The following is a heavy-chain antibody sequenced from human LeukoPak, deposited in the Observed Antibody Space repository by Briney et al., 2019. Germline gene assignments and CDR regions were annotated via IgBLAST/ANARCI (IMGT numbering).Heavy chain of an antibody. J-gene: IGHJ4*02. CDR3: ARDVGATTRGAFDY. CDR1: GFTFSSYS. Sequence: GGSLRLSXAASGFTFSSYSMNWVRQAPGKGLEWVSSISSSSYIYYADSVKGRFTISRDNAKNSLYLQMNSLRAEDTAVYYCARDVGATTRGAFDYWGQGTLVTVSS. V-gene: IGHV3-21*01. CDR2: ISSSSYI. D-gene: IGHD1-26*01.